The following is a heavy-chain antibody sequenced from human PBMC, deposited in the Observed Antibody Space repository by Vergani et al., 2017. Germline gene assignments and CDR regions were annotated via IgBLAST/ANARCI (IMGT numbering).Heavy chain of an antibody. V-gene: IGHV6-1*01. CDR2: TYYRSKWYN. Sequence: QVQLPQSGPGLVKPSQTLSLTCAISGDSVSSNSAAWHWIRQSPSRGLAWLGRTYYRSKWYNDYAVSVKSRININPDTSKNHISLQLNSVTPEDTAVYYCARGRDGSSWYTSNYFDYWGQGTLVTVSS. D-gene: IGHD6-13*01. J-gene: IGHJ4*02. CDR1: GDSVSSNSAA. CDR3: ARGRDGSSWYTSNYFDY.